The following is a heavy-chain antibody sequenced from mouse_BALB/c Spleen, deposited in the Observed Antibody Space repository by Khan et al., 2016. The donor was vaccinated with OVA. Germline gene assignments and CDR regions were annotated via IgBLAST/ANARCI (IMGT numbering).Heavy chain of an antibody. Sequence: QVQLKASGPGLVAPSQSLSITCPVPGFSLTSSGVTWVRQPPGNVLEWLGVVWAGGSTNYNSASMSRLSISKDKSKSHFFLKMKSLKPEDTAMYYCAMDQRGDGYYEPIDYWGQGTTVTVSS. CDR3: AMDQRGDGYYEPIDY. CDR2: VWAGGST. D-gene: IGHD2-3*01. V-gene: IGHV2-9*02. CDR1: GFSLTSSG. J-gene: IGHJ4*01.